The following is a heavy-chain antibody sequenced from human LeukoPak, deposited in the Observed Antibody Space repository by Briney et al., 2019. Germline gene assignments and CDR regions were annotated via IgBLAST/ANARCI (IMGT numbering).Heavy chain of an antibody. Sequence: SETLSLTCTVSGGSISSYYWSWIRQPPGKGLEWIGYIYYSGSTNYNPSLKSRVTISVDTSKNQFSLKLSSVTAADTAVYYCARRSTRVVAFDIWGQGTMVTVSS. V-gene: IGHV4-59*08. D-gene: IGHD2-2*01. J-gene: IGHJ3*02. CDR2: IYYSGST. CDR1: GGSISSYY. CDR3: ARRSTRVVAFDI.